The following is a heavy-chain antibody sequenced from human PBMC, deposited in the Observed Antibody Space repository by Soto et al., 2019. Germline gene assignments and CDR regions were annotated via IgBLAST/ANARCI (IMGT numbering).Heavy chain of an antibody. CDR1: GFTLSGYA. CDR2: ISSNGVGT. D-gene: IGHD6-6*01. CDR3: ARRARPDFYYMDV. Sequence: GGSLRLSCAASGFTLSGYAVDWVRQAPGKGLEYVSGISSNGVGTYYANSVQGRFTISRDNSKKPVYLQMGSLRPEDLAVYYCARRARPDFYYMDVWGKGTTVTFSS. V-gene: IGHV3-64*01. J-gene: IGHJ6*03.